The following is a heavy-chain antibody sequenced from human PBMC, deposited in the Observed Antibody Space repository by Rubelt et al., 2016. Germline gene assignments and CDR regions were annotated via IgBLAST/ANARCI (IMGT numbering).Heavy chain of an antibody. CDR1: GGTFSSYA. CDR2: IIPIFGTA. D-gene: IGHD3-3*01. J-gene: IGHJ3*02. V-gene: IGHV1-69*01. CDR3: ARDFLEWSDAFDI. Sequence: QVQLVQSGAEVKKPGSSVKVSCKASGGTFSSYAISWVRQAPGQGLEWMGGIIPIFGTANYAQKFQGGGTITADESTSTAYMELSSLRSEDTAVYYCARDFLEWSDAFDIWGQGTMVTVSS.